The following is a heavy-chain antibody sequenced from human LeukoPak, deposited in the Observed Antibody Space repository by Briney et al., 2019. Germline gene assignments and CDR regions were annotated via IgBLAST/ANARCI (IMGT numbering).Heavy chain of an antibody. CDR3: AKDPYYYDSSGYFRY. CDR2: ISGSGGST. CDR1: GFTFSSYA. J-gene: IGHJ4*02. V-gene: IGHV3-23*01. D-gene: IGHD3-22*01. Sequence: PGGSLRLSCAASGFTFSSYAMRWVRRAPGKGLGWVSTISGSGGSTYYADSVKGRFTISRDNSKNTLYLQMNSVRAEDTAVFYCAKDPYYYDSSGYFRYWGQGTLVTVSS.